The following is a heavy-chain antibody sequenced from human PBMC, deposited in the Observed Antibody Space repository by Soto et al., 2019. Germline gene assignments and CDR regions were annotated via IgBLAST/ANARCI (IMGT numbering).Heavy chain of an antibody. J-gene: IGHJ4*02. CDR3: AREATGYSSSWPDY. Sequence: QVQLVQSGAEVKKPGASVKVSCKASGYTFTSYGISWVRQAPGQGLEWMGWISAYNGNTNYAQKLQGRVTMTTDTPTSTAHMELRRLRSDDTAVYYSAREATGYSSSWPDYWGQGTLVTVSS. CDR2: ISAYNGNT. V-gene: IGHV1-18*01. CDR1: GYTFTSYG. D-gene: IGHD6-13*01.